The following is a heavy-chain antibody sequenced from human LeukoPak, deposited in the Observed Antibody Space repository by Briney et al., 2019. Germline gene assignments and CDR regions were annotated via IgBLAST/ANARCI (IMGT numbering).Heavy chain of an antibody. CDR3: ARGAREVVVVITKYYVDF. D-gene: IGHD3-22*01. J-gene: IGHJ4*02. CDR2: MNPNSGNA. V-gene: IGHV1-8*01. CDR1: GYTFTSYD. Sequence: ASVKVSCEASGYTFTSYDINWVRQAPGQGLEWMGWMNPNSGNAGYAQKFQGRVTMTRNTSINTAYMEVSSLRSDDSAVYYCARGAREVVVVITKYYVDFWGQGTLVTVSS.